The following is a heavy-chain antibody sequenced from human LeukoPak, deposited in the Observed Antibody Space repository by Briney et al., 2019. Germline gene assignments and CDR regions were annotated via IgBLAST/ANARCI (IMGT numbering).Heavy chain of an antibody. CDR2: ISSSSSTI. Sequence: GGSLRLSCAAPGFTFSSYSMNWVRQAPGKGLEWVSYISSSSSTIYYADSVKGRFTISRDNAKNSLYLQMNSLRAEDTAVYYCAREGHWEYGDYNCWGQGTLVTVSS. D-gene: IGHD4-17*01. CDR3: AREGHWEYGDYNC. V-gene: IGHV3-48*04. CDR1: GFTFSSYS. J-gene: IGHJ4*02.